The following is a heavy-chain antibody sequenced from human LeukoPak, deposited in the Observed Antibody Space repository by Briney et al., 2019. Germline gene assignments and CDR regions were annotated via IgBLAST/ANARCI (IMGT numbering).Heavy chain of an antibody. V-gene: IGHV3-7*01. J-gene: IGHJ4*02. CDR3: ARGELYFDY. CDR2: IKRDGGEK. CDR1: GFTFSSSW. D-gene: IGHD1-26*01. Sequence: GGSLRLSCAVSGFTFSSSWMHWVRQAPGKGLEWVANIKRDGGEKYYVDSVRGRFTISRDNAKNSLYLQMNSLRAEDTAVYYCARGELYFDYWGQGTLVAVSS.